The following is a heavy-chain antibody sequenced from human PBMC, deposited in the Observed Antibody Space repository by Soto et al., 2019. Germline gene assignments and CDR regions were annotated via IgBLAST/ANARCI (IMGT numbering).Heavy chain of an antibody. Sequence: QVHLQESGPGLVQPSETLSLTCTVSGGSIGGDSWSWIRQPPGKGLEWIGSVYSSGRSNFNPSLKSRVTISIDTSESQFSLRLTSVTAADTAVYYCARLPLTNEYPHYYCMDVWGKGTAVTVSS. CDR2: VYSSGRS. CDR1: GGSIGGDS. V-gene: IGHV4-59*13. D-gene: IGHD3-9*01. CDR3: ARLPLTNEYPHYYCMDV. J-gene: IGHJ6*03.